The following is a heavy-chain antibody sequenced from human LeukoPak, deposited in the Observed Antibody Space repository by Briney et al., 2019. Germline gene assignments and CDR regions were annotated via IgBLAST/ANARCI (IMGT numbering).Heavy chain of an antibody. V-gene: IGHV3-7*01. CDR3: AKDGVYSSGWYADLDY. D-gene: IGHD6-19*01. CDR2: IKQDGSDK. CDR1: GFTFSSFW. Sequence: GGSLRLSCAASGFTFSSFWMSWVRQAPGKGLEWVANIKQDGSDKYYVDSVKGRFTISRDNAKNSLYLQMNSLRAEDTAVYYCAKDGVYSSGWYADLDYWGQGTLVTVSS. J-gene: IGHJ4*02.